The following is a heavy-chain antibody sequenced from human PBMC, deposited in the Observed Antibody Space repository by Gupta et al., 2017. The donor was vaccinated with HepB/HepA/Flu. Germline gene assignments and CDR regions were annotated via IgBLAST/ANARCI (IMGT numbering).Heavy chain of an antibody. D-gene: IGHD4-17*01. CDR2: ISANGQKT. V-gene: IGHV3-23*01. J-gene: IGHJ4*02. CDR1: GFSFSSFV. Sequence: EVQLLESGGGLVQPGGSLRLSCAASGFSFSSFVMTWVRQAPGKGLEWVSGISANGQKTFYADSVKGRFTISRDNSKNRLYLQLNSLRVEDTAVYFCAKPYTVDYGGQGALVTVSS. CDR3: AKPYTVDY.